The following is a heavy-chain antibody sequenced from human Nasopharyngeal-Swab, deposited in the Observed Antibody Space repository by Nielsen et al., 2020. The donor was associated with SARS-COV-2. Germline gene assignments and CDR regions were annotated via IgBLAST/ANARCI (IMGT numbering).Heavy chain of an antibody. CDR2: IYYSGST. V-gene: IGHV4-39*07. D-gene: IGHD1-26*01. CDR1: DGSISSSSYY. CDR3: ARSGIVGAIYY. Sequence: SETLSLTCTVSDGSISSSSYYWGWIRQPPGKGLEWIGSIYYSGSTYYNPSLKSRVTISVDTSKNQFSLKLSSVTAADTAVYYCARSGIVGAIYYWGQGTLVTVSS. J-gene: IGHJ4*02.